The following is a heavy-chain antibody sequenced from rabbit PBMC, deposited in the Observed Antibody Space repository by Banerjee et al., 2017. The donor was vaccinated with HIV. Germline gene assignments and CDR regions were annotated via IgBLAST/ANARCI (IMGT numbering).Heavy chain of an antibody. CDR3: AREYTGDAGDHYATRLDL. V-gene: IGHV1S45*01. CDR2: INGVTGKA. CDR1: GFSFSNKVV. J-gene: IGHJ3*01. Sequence: QEQLVESGGGLVQPEGSLTLTCKASGFSFSNKVVMCWVRQAPGKGLEWIACINGVTGKALYASWARGRFTLSKSSSTTVTLQMTSLTAADTATYFCAREYTGDAGDHYATRLDLWGPGTLVTVS. D-gene: IGHD4-2*01.